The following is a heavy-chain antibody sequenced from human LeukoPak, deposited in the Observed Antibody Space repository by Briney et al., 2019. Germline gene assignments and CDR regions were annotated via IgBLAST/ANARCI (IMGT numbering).Heavy chain of an antibody. Sequence: SETLSLTCTVSGGSISSSIYYWGWIRQPPGKGLEWIGSIDYSGGAFYNPSLESRVTISVDTSKNQFSLKLSSVTAADTAVYYYARHRDPNYYHRRGFGDYGMDVWGQGTTVTVSS. CDR3: ARHRDPNYYHRRGFGDYGMDV. CDR2: IDYSGGA. D-gene: IGHD3-22*01. V-gene: IGHV4-39*01. J-gene: IGHJ6*02. CDR1: GGSISSSIYY.